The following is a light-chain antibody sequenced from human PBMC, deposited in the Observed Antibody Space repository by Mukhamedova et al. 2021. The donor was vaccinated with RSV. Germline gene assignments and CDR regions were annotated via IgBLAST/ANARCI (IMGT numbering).Light chain of an antibody. CDR1: NNKNY. Sequence: NNKNYLAWYQQKPGQPPKLLIYWASTRESGVTDRFSGSGSATDFTLTISSLQAEDVAVYYCQQYYSTPFTFGPGTKVDIK. CDR3: QQYYSTPFT. J-gene: IGKJ3*01. V-gene: IGKV4-1*01. CDR2: WAS.